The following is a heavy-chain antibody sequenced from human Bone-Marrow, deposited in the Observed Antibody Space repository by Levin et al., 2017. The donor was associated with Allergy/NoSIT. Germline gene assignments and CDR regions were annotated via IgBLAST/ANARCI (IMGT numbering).Heavy chain of an antibody. CDR2: IWYDGSNK. CDR3: ARVVFLDTWFGESKPLNYYYYMDV. D-gene: IGHD3-10*01. J-gene: IGHJ6*03. CDR1: GFTFSSYG. Sequence: PGGSLRLSCAASGFTFSSYGMHWVRQAPGKGLEWVAVIWYDGSNKYYADSVKGRFTISRDNSKNTLYLQMNSLRAEDTAVYYCARVVFLDTWFGESKPLNYYYYMDVWGKGTTVTVSS. V-gene: IGHV3-33*01.